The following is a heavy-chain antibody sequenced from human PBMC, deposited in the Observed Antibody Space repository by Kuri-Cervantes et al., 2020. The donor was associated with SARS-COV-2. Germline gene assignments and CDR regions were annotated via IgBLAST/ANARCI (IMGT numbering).Heavy chain of an antibody. CDR3: AKDKWELLFQPREAFDI. Sequence: GESLKISCAASGFTFSSYAMSWVRQAPGKVLEWGSAISGSGGSTYYADSVKGRFTSSRDDSKNTLYLQMNSLRAEDTAVYYCAKDKWELLFQPREAFDIWGQGTMVTVSS. D-gene: IGHD1-26*01. CDR2: ISGSGGST. V-gene: IGHV3-23*01. J-gene: IGHJ3*02. CDR1: GFTFSSYA.